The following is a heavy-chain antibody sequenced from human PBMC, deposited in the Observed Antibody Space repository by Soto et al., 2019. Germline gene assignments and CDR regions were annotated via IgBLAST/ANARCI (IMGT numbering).Heavy chain of an antibody. CDR1: GGPIKSGRYY. D-gene: IGHD3-3*01. V-gene: IGHV4-31*03. CDR3: ARVRYYDFWSGYYNNYYGMDV. CDR2: IYYSGYT. J-gene: IGHJ6*02. Sequence: PSETLSLTCTVSGGPIKSGRYYWSWIRQVPGKGLEWLGHIYYSGYTSSNPSLKSRLTMSIDTSENQFSLKLSSVTAADTAVYYCARVRYYDFWSGYYNNYYGMDVWGQGTTVTVSS.